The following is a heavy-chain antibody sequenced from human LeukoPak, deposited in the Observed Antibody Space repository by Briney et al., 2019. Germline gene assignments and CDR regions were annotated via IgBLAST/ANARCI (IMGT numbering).Heavy chain of an antibody. CDR1: GFTFSSYA. V-gene: IGHV3-48*04. Sequence: GGSLRLSCAASGFTFSSYAMSWVRQAPGKGLEWVSYIRSSSSTIYYADSVKGRFTISRDNAKSSLYLRMNSLRAEDTAVYYCARESYYASGIVDYWGQGTLVTVSS. J-gene: IGHJ4*02. CDR2: IRSSSSTI. CDR3: ARESYYASGIVDY. D-gene: IGHD3-10*01.